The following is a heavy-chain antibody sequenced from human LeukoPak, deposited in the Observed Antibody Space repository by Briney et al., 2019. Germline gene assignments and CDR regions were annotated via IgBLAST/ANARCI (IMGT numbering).Heavy chain of an antibody. J-gene: IGHJ4*02. V-gene: IGHV4-30-2*01. Sequence: WVRQMPGKGLEWIGYIYHSGSTYYNPSLKSRVTISVDRSKNQFSLKLSSVTAADTAVYYCARDRYGDHTYFDYWGQGTLVTVSS. D-gene: IGHD4-17*01. CDR2: IYHSGST. CDR3: ARDRYGDHTYFDY.